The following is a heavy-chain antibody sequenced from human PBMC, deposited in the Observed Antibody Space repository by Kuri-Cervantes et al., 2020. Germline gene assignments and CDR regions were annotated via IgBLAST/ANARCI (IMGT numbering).Heavy chain of an antibody. J-gene: IGHJ4*02. V-gene: IGHV4-39*02. D-gene: IGHD1-26*01. CDR3: ARGVSGSSFDY. CDR2: LYYSGST. CDR1: GGSISSSASY. Sequence: SETLSLTCTVSGGSISSSASYWGWIRQPPGKGLEWIGTLYYSGSTYYNPSLKSRIIISADTSTNQFSLSLSSVTAADTAVYYCARGVSGSSFDYWGQGTLVTVSS.